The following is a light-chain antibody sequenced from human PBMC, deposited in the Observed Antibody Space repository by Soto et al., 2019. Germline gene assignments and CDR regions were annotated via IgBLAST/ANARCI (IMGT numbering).Light chain of an antibody. Sequence: EIVLTQSPGSLSLSPGERAPLSCRASQSISSNYLAWYQQKPGQAPRLLIYGASSRATGIPDRFSGSGSGTDFTVTISRLEPEDLAVYYCHQYGSSPATVGQGTKADIK. CDR2: GAS. V-gene: IGKV3-20*01. CDR1: QSISSNY. J-gene: IGKJ1*01. CDR3: HQYGSSPAT.